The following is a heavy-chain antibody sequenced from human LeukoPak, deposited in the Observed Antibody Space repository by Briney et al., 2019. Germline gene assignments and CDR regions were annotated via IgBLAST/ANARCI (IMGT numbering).Heavy chain of an antibody. CDR2: TNPSSGGT. V-gene: IGHV1-2*06. D-gene: IGHD7-27*01. J-gene: IGHJ4*02. Sequence: ASVKVSFKASGYSFTSYYIHWVRQAPGQGLEWMGRTNPSSGGTNYAQKFQGRVTMTRDTSITTAYMGLSSLRSDDTAVYYCARETGGSFEYFDYWGQGTLVTVSS. CDR1: GYSFTSYY. CDR3: ARETGGSFEYFDY.